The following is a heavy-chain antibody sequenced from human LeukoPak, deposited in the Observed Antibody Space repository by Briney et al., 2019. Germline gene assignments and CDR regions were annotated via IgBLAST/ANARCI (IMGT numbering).Heavy chain of an antibody. D-gene: IGHD3-22*01. CDR2: IYTSGST. CDR1: GGSISSYY. J-gene: IGHJ4*02. CDR3: AREEIFAYDSSGFFDY. V-gene: IGHV4-4*07. Sequence: PSETLSLTCTVSGGSISSYYWSWIRQPAGKGLEWIGRIYTSGSTNYNPSLKSRVTMSVDTSKNQFSQKLSSVTAADTAVYYCAREEIFAYDSSGFFDYWGQGTLVTVSS.